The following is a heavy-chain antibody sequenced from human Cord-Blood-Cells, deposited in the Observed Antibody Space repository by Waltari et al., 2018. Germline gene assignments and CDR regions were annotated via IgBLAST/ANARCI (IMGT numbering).Heavy chain of an antibody. CDR1: GGTFSSYA. CDR2: ISPSFGTA. J-gene: IGHJ4*02. CDR3: ASQYNWNYFDY. D-gene: IGHD1-20*01. Sequence: QVQLVQSGAEVKKPGSSVKVSCKASGGTFSSYAISWVRQAPGQGLEWMGGISPSFGTANYAQKLQGRVTITADKSTSTAYMELSSLRSEDTAVYYCASQYNWNYFDYWGQGTLVTVSS. V-gene: IGHV1-69*06.